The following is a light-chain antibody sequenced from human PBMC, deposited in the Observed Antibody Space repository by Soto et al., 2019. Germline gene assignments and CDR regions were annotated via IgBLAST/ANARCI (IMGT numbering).Light chain of an antibody. J-gene: IGKJ5*01. V-gene: IGKV1-33*01. CDR1: QDINKN. CDR3: QECEKLPLT. Sequence: QSPSSVSTSVAYIVTITYQASQDINKNLIWYQQKPGKAPKLLIYDASYLETGVPSRFSGSGSRTVFTFTISSLQPEDFATYYGQECEKLPLTFGQGTLLGI. CDR2: DAS.